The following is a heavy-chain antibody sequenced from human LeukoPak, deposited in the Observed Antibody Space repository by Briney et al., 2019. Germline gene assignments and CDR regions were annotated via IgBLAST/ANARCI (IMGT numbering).Heavy chain of an antibody. Sequence: GGSLRLSCAASGFTFSSYWMHWVRQAPGKGLVWVSRINSDGSSTTYADSVKGRFTISRDDAENTLYLQMNSLRAEDTAVYYCARVGSSAWYSNWGQGTLVTVSS. V-gene: IGHV3-74*01. D-gene: IGHD6-19*01. J-gene: IGHJ4*02. CDR1: GFTFSSYW. CDR3: ARVGSSAWYSN. CDR2: INSDGSST.